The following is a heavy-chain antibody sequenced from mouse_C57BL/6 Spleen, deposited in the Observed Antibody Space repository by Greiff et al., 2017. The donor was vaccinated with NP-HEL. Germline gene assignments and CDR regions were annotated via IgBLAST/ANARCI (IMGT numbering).Heavy chain of an antibody. V-gene: IGHV5-16*01. Sequence: EVQLVESEGGLVQPGSSMKLSCTASGFTFSDYYMAWVRQVPEKGLEWVANINYDGSSTYYLDSLKSRFIISRDNAKNILYLQMSSLKSEDTATYYCARDQYYYYGSRGYFDVWGTGTTVTVSS. CDR1: GFTFSDYY. D-gene: IGHD1-1*01. CDR3: ARDQYYYYGSRGYFDV. J-gene: IGHJ1*03. CDR2: INYDGSST.